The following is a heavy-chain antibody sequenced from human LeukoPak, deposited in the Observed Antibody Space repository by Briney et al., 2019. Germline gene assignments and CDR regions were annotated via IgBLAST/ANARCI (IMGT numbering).Heavy chain of an antibody. Sequence: GGSLRLSCAASGFTFNNFVLSWVRQAPGKGLEWVSYISSSSSTIYYADSVKGRFTISRDNAKNSLYLQMNSLRAEDTAVYYCAMRGDILVIPATYMFDYWGQGTLVTVSS. CDR1: GFTFNNFV. V-gene: IGHV3-48*01. CDR3: AMRGDILVIPATYMFDY. CDR2: ISSSSSTI. J-gene: IGHJ4*02. D-gene: IGHD2-2*01.